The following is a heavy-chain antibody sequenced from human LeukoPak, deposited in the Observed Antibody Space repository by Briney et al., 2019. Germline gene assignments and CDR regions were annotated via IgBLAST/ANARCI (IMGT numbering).Heavy chain of an antibody. CDR1: GYTFTSHD. D-gene: IGHD1-14*01. CDR2: MNPNRGNT. CDR3: ARGTGIYYYMDV. J-gene: IGHJ6*03. V-gene: IGHV1-8*03. Sequence: ASVKVSCKASGYTFTSHDINWVRQATGQGPEWMGWMNPNRGNTGYAQKFQGRVTINRTTSISTAYMELSSLRSEDTAVYYCARGTGIYYYMDVWGKGTTVTVSS.